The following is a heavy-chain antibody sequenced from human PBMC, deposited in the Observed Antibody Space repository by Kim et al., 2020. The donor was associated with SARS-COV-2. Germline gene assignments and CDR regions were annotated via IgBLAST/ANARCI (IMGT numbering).Heavy chain of an antibody. V-gene: IGHV3-23*01. CDR1: GFTFSIYD. CDR3: ANIGASTSFRGDDY. D-gene: IGHD2-2*01. CDR2: ISGSGGIK. Sequence: GGSLRLSCAASGFTFSIYDMSWVRQAPGKGLEWVSVISGSGGIKAYPNSVEGRFTISRDNAKSTLYLQINTLRAEDTAVDYCANIGASTSFRGDDYWGQGTLVTVSS. J-gene: IGHJ4*02.